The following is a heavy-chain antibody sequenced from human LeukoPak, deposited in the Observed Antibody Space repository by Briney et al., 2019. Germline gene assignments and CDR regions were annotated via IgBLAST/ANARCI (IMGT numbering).Heavy chain of an antibody. V-gene: IGHV1-69*01. CDR3: ASARYRSSSQSY. CDR1: GCTFSSYA. D-gene: IGHD6-6*01. CDR2: IIPIFGTA. J-gene: IGHJ4*02. Sequence: ASVKVSCKASGCTFSSYAISWVRQAPGQGLEWMGGIIPIFGTANHAQKFQGRVTITADESTSTAYMELSSLRSEDTAVYYCASARYRSSSQSYWGQGTLVSVSS.